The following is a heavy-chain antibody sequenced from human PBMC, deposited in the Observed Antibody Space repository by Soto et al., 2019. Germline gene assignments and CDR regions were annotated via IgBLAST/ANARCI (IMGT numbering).Heavy chain of an antibody. J-gene: IGHJ4*02. CDR1: GFTFSSYA. D-gene: IGHD1-1*01. CDR2: ISGSGGST. V-gene: IGHV3-23*01. Sequence: PGGSLRLSCAASGFTFSSYAMSWVRQAPGKGLEWVSAISGSGGSTYYADSVKGRFTISRDNSKNTLYLQMNSLRAEDTAVYYCAKDRLQLGGPEYYFDYWGQGTLVTVSS. CDR3: AKDRLQLGGPEYYFDY.